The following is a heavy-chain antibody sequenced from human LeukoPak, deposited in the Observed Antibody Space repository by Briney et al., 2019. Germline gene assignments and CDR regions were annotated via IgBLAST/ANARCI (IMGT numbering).Heavy chain of an antibody. V-gene: IGHV4-34*01. CDR1: GGSISTYY. Sequence: SETLSLTCTVSGGSISTYYWSWIRQPPGKGLEWIGEINHSGSTNYNPSLKSRVTISVDTSKNQFSLKLSSVTAADTAVYYCASSPGYWGQGTLVTVSS. J-gene: IGHJ4*02. D-gene: IGHD3-10*01. CDR3: ASSPGY. CDR2: INHSGST.